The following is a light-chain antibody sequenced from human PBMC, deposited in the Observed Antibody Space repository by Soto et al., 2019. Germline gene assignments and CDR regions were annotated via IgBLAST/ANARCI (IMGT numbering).Light chain of an antibody. CDR3: QVWDSSSDHSYV. CDR2: YDS. V-gene: IGLV3-21*04. Sequence: SYELTQPPSVSVAPGKTARITCGGNNIGSKSVHWYQQKPGQAAVLVIYYDSDRPSGIPERFSGSNSGNTATLTISRVEAGDEADYYCQVWDSSSDHSYVFGTGTKLTVL. J-gene: IGLJ1*01. CDR1: NIGSKS.